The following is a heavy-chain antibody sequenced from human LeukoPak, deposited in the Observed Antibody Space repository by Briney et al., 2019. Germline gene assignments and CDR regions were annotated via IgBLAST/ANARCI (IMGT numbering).Heavy chain of an antibody. D-gene: IGHD2-15*01. CDR2: INPSGGST. Sequence: GASVKVSCKAFGYTFTTYYMHWVRQAPGQGLEWMGIINPSGGSTFYAQKFQGRVTITRDTSTSTVYMELSSLRSEDTAVYYCARRYCSGGSCSFEYWGQGTLVTVSS. V-gene: IGHV1-46*01. CDR1: GYTFTTYY. J-gene: IGHJ4*02. CDR3: ARRYCSGGSCSFEY.